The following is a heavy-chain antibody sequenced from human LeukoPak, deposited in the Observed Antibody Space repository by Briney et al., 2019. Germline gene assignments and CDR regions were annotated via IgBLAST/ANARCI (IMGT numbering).Heavy chain of an antibody. J-gene: IGHJ4*02. CDR2: IYYSGST. D-gene: IGHD1-1*01. Sequence: SETLSLTCTVSGGSISSSSYYWGRIRQPPGKGLEWIGSIYYSGSTYYNPSLKSRVTISVDTSKNQFSLKLSSVTAADTAVYYCARDTKNWNDEAISFWGQGTLVTVSS. CDR1: GGSISSSSYY. CDR3: ARDTKNWNDEAISF. V-gene: IGHV4-39*02.